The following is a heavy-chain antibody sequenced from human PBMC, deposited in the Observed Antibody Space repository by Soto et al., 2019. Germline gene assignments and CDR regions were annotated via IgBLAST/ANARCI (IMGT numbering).Heavy chain of an antibody. D-gene: IGHD2-21*02. V-gene: IGHV4-34*01. Sequence: SETLSLTCAVYGGSFSGYYWSWIRQPPGKGLEWIGEINHSGSTNYNPSLKSRVTISVDTSKNQFSLKLSSVTAADTAVYYCVRGTSVVTPSLDYWGQGTLVTVSS. CDR1: GGSFSGYY. CDR3: VRGTSVVTPSLDY. J-gene: IGHJ4*02. CDR2: INHSGST.